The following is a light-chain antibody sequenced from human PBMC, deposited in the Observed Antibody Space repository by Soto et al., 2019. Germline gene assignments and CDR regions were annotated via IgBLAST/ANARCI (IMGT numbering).Light chain of an antibody. CDR3: QQYGSSPLT. Sequence: EIVLTQSPGTLSLSPGERATLSCRASQSVSSSYLAWYQQKPGQAPRLLIYGASSRATGIPDRFSGSGSGTDFTLTISRLEPEDFAVYYCQQYGSSPLTFSGGTKVAIQ. CDR1: QSVSSSY. CDR2: GAS. V-gene: IGKV3-20*01. J-gene: IGKJ4*01.